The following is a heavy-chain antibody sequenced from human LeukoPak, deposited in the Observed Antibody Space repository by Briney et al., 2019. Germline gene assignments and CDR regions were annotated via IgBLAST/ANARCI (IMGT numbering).Heavy chain of an antibody. CDR1: GFTFSSYS. D-gene: IGHD3-10*01. CDR3: ARDLWFGELSFNPSDY. Sequence: PGGSLRLSCAASGFTFSSYSMNWVRQAPGKGLEWVSSISSSSGYIYYADSVKGRFTISRDNAKNSLYLQMNSLRAEDTAVYYCARDLWFGELSFNPSDYWGQGTLVTVSS. V-gene: IGHV3-21*01. J-gene: IGHJ4*02. CDR2: ISSSSGYI.